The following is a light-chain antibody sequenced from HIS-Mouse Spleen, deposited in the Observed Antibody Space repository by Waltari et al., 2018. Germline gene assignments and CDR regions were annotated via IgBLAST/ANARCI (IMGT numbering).Light chain of an antibody. Sequence: AIQLTQSPSSLSASVGDRVTITCRASQGISSALAWYQQQPGKAPKLLSYDASSLESGVPSRFSGSGSGTDFTLTISSLQPEDCATYYCQQFNRYPYTVGQGTKLEIK. J-gene: IGKJ2*01. CDR1: QGISSA. CDR2: DAS. V-gene: IGKV1-13*02. CDR3: QQFNRYPYT.